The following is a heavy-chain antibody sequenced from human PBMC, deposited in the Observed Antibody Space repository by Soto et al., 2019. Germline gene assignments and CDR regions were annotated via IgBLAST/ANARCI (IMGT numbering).Heavy chain of an antibody. CDR3: ARGGGWLSLNY. Sequence: GGSLRLSCAASGFTFSSYWMHWVRQAPGKGLVWVSRINSDGSSTSYADSVKGRFTISRDNAKNTLYLQMNSLRAEDTAVYYCARGGGWLSLNYWGQGTLVTVSS. D-gene: IGHD3-22*01. CDR2: INSDGSST. V-gene: IGHV3-74*01. CDR1: GFTFSSYW. J-gene: IGHJ4*02.